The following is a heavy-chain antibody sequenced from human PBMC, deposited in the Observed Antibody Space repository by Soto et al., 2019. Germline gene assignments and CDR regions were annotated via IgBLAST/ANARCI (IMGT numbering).Heavy chain of an antibody. CDR3: ARQSYDFWSGYYSPGYYYYYMDV. D-gene: IGHD3-3*01. J-gene: IGHJ6*03. CDR1: GGCISRYY. Sequence: SETLSLTCTVSGGCISRYYWSWLRQPPGKGLEWIGYIYYSGSTNYNPSLKSRVTISVDTSKNQFSLKLSSVTAADTAVYYCARQSYDFWSGYYSPGYYYYYMDVWGKGTTVTVSS. V-gene: IGHV4-59*08. CDR2: IYYSGST.